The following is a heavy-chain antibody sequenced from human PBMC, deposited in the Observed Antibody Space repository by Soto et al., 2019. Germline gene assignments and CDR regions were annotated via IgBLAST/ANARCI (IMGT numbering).Heavy chain of an antibody. CDR1: GFTFSGYW. V-gene: IGHV3-7*01. CDR2: IMIDGGVK. J-gene: IGHJ4*01. CDR3: AVDRDYYKADY. D-gene: IGHD3-22*01. Sequence: EVQLVESGGDLVQPGGSLRLSCAASGFTFSGYWMGWFRQAPGKGLEWVASIMIDGGVKKYLDSVRGRFTISRDNVQNTLFLQMDSLRAEDTAVYYCAVDRDYYKADYWGHGTLVTVSS.